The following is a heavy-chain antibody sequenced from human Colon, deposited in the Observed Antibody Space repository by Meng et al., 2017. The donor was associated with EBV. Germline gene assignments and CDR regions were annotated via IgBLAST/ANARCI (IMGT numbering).Heavy chain of an antibody. D-gene: IGHD1-26*01. CDR3: ARVAVGISSFDY. Sequence: QVNVQQSGPGLVTPSQTLSPTRAISWDSVSSNSAAWNWIRQSTSRGLEWLGRTYYRSKWYNDYAVSVKSRITINPDTSKNQFSLQLNSVTPEDTAVYYCARVAVGISSFDYWGQGTLVTVSS. V-gene: IGHV6-1*01. J-gene: IGHJ4*02. CDR1: WDSVSSNSAA. CDR2: TYYRSKWYN.